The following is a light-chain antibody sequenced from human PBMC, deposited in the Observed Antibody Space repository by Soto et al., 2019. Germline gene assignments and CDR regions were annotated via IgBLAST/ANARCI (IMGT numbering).Light chain of an antibody. V-gene: IGKV3D-20*02. CDR3: QQRDIWPWT. J-gene: IGKJ1*01. CDR1: QSVGSNY. CDR2: DAS. Sequence: EVVMTQSPGTLSLSPGERATLYCRASQSVGSNYLAWYQQKPGQAPRLLMYDASKRATGIPARFSGSGSGTDFTLTISSLEPEDFAVYYCQQRDIWPWTFGQGTKVDIK.